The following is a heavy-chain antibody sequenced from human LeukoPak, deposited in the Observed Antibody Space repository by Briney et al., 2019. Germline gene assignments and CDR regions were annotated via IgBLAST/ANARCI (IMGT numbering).Heavy chain of an antibody. CDR3: AKEEQQFDYFDY. CDR1: GFTVSNSN. Sequence: GGSLRLSCSASGFTVSNSNMNWVRQAPGKGLEWISLIYSGGSTHYADSVKGRFTISRDNSKNTLFLQMNSLRVEDTAVYYCAKEEQQFDYFDYWGQGTLVTVSS. J-gene: IGHJ4*02. V-gene: IGHV3-53*01. CDR2: IYSGGST. D-gene: IGHD6-6*01.